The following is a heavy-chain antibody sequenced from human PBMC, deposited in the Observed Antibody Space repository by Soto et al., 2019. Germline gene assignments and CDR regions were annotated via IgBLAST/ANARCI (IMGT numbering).Heavy chain of an antibody. J-gene: IGHJ4*02. CDR2: IYYSGST. V-gene: IGHV4-59*08. CDR1: GGSISSYY. Sequence: QVQLQESGPGLVKPSETLSLTCTVSGGSISSYYWSWIRQPPGKGLEWIGYIYYSGSTNYNPSLKSRVTISVDTSKNQFSLKLSSVTAADTAVYYCARLSSFTVTKVAFDYWGQGTLVTVSS. CDR3: ARLSSFTVTKVAFDY. D-gene: IGHD4-17*01.